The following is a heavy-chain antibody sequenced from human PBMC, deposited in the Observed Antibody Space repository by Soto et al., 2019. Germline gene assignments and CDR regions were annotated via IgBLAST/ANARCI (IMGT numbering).Heavy chain of an antibody. CDR2: IYSSGIT. CDR3: ARDHPHSYGVYYFDY. Sequence: SETLSLTCTVSGGSISNYYWSWLRQPPGKGLEWIGYIYSSGITHYNPSLQSRVTISADTSKNQVSLKVRSVTAADTAVYYCARDHPHSYGVYYFDYWGQGTPVTVSS. V-gene: IGHV4-59*01. CDR1: GGSISNYY. J-gene: IGHJ4*02. D-gene: IGHD5-18*01.